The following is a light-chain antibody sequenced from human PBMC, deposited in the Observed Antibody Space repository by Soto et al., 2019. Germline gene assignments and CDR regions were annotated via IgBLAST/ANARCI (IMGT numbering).Light chain of an antibody. Sequence: QSVLTQPASVSGSPGQSITISCTGTGSDVGGYDYVSWYQHHPGKAPKLMIFDVSNRPSGISIRFSGSKSGNTASLTISGLQAEDEADFYCSSYTSSSTLIFGGGTKLTVL. CDR1: GSDVGGYDY. CDR3: SSYTSSSTLI. J-gene: IGLJ2*01. V-gene: IGLV2-14*03. CDR2: DVS.